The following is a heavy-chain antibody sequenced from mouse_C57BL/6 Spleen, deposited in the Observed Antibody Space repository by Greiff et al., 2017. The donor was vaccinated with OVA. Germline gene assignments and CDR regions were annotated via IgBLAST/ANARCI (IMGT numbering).Heavy chain of an antibody. Sequence: QVQLQQPGAELVMPGASVKLSCKASGYTFTRYWMHWVKQRPGQGLEWIGEIDPSDSYTNYNQKFKGKSTLTVDKSSSTAYMQLSSLTSEDSAVYYCARPDGYHYFDYWGQGTTLTVSS. D-gene: IGHD2-3*01. J-gene: IGHJ2*01. CDR2: IDPSDSYT. V-gene: IGHV1-69*01. CDR3: ARPDGYHYFDY. CDR1: GYTFTRYW.